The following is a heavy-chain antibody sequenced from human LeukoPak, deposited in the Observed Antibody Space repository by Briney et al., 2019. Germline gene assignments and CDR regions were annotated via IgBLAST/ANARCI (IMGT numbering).Heavy chain of an antibody. V-gene: IGHV4-59*01. CDR2: IYYSGST. Sequence: SETLSLTCTASGGSISSYYWSWIRQPPGKGLEWIGYIYYSGSTNYNPSLKSRVTISVDTSKNQFSLKLGSVTAADTAVYYCARDRKAGVFDYWGQGTLVTVSS. D-gene: IGHD3-3*01. CDR1: GGSISSYY. CDR3: ARDRKAGVFDY. J-gene: IGHJ4*02.